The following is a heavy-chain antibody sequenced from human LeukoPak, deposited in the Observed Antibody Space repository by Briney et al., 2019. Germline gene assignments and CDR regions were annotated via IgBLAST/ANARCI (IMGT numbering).Heavy chain of an antibody. J-gene: IGHJ4*02. Sequence: PGGSLRHSCAASGFIVSSNYMSWVRQAPGKGLEWVSIIHSGGNTYHADSVKGRFTISRDDSKNTLSLQMNSLRAEDTAVYYSVSHSDGLTSYSFAYWRQGTLVTVSS. CDR2: IHSGGNT. CDR1: GFIVSSNY. V-gene: IGHV3-53*01. CDR3: VSHSDGLTSYSFAY. D-gene: IGHD3-9*01.